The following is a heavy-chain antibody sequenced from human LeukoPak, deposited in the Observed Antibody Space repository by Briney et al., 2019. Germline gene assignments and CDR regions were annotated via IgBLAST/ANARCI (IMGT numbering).Heavy chain of an antibody. D-gene: IGHD4-17*01. Sequence: GASVKVSCKASGYTFTTYGINWVRQAPGQGLEWMGWISAFNGNTNYAQKFQGRVTMTTDTSTSTAYMELKSLRSDDTAVYYCARDEVHGDRDFDYWGQGTQVTVSS. V-gene: IGHV1-18*01. CDR3: ARDEVHGDRDFDY. CDR1: GYTFTTYG. J-gene: IGHJ4*02. CDR2: ISAFNGNT.